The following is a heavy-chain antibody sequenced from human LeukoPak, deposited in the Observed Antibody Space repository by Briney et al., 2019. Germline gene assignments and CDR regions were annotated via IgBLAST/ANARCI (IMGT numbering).Heavy chain of an antibody. CDR1: GASISSGSNY. V-gene: IGHV4-39*07. CDR2: IYSSGST. Sequence: SETLSLTCSVSGASISSGSNYWGWIRQPPGKPLEWIGSIYSSGSTYYNSSLQSRVIIIIDTPKNRFSLTLSSVTDADTAVYYCARSDGYGLVDIWGQGTMVTVSS. J-gene: IGHJ3*02. CDR3: ARSDGYGLVDI. D-gene: IGHD3-10*01.